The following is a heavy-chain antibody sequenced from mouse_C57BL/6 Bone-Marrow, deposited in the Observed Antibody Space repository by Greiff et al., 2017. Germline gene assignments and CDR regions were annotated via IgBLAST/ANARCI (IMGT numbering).Heavy chain of an antibody. Sequence: VQLQQSGAELVKPGASVKLSCTASGFNIKDYYMHWVKQRTEQGLEWIGRIDPEDGETKSAPKFQGKATLTADTSSNTAYLQLSCLTSGDTADYYCANSGGYCVEFDDWGQGTTLTVSS. CDR3: ANSGGYCVEFDD. D-gene: IGHD2-3*01. CDR1: GFNIKDYY. J-gene: IGHJ2*01. CDR2: IDPEDGET. V-gene: IGHV14-2*01.